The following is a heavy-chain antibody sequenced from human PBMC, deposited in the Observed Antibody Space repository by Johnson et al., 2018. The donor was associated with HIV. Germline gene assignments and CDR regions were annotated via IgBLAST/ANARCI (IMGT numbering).Heavy chain of an antibody. CDR3: AREGGTFYDSSGSLAFDI. CDR1: GFTFSTYA. V-gene: IGHV3-23*04. D-gene: IGHD3-22*01. J-gene: IGHJ3*02. CDR2: ISGSGDST. Sequence: VQLVESGGGLVKPGGSLRLSCAASGFTFSTYAMSWVRQAPGKGLEWVSGISGSGDSTYYADSVKGRFTISRDNSKNTLYLQMNSLRIEDTAVYYCAREGGTFYDSSGSLAFDIWGRGTAVDVSS.